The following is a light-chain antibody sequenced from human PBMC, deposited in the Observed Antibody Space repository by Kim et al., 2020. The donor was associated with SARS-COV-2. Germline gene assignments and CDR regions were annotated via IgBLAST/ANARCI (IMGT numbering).Light chain of an antibody. CDR1: SLRSYY. Sequence: SSELTQDPAVSVALGQTVRITCQGDSLRSYYASWYQQKPGQASVLVIYGKNNRPSGIPDRFSGSSSGNTASLTITGAQAEDEADYYCNSRDSSGNHLSVF. J-gene: IGLJ1*01. V-gene: IGLV3-19*01. CDR2: GKN. CDR3: NSRDSSGNHLSV.